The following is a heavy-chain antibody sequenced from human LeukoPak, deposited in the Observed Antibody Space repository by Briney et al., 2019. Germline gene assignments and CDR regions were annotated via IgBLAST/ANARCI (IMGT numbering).Heavy chain of an antibody. Sequence: SETLSLTCTVSGGSISSGDYYWSWIRQPPGKGREWIGYIYYSGSTYYNPSLKGRVTISVDTSKNQFSLKLSSVTAADTAVYYCARGKGLENYFDYWGQGTLVTVSS. CDR3: ARGKGLENYFDY. CDR2: IYYSGST. CDR1: GGSISSGDYY. D-gene: IGHD6-19*01. V-gene: IGHV4-30-4*01. J-gene: IGHJ4*02.